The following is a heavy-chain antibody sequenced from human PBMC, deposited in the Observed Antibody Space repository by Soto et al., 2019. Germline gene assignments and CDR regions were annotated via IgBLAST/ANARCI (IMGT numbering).Heavy chain of an antibody. V-gene: IGHV4-59*08. D-gene: IGHD5-18*01. J-gene: IGHJ4*02. CDR3: ARRYGYSFDY. CDR2: IYYSGTT. CDR1: GGSLSGYF. Sequence: PETLSPTCPGSGGSLSGYFWGWIRQPPGKGLEWIGYIYYSGTTNYNPSLKSRVTISVDTSKNQLSLKLSSVTAADTAVYYCARRYGYSFDYWGQGTLVTVS.